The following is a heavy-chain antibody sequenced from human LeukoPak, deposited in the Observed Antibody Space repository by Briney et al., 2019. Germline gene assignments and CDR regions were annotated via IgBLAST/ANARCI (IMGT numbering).Heavy chain of an antibody. Sequence: GGSLRLSCAASGFTFSSYWMHWVRQAPGKGLVWVSRINSDGSSTSYADSVKGRFTISRDNAKNTLYLQMNSLRAEDTAVYYCAKDQGSWCSSGSCYSDFDYWGQGTLVTVSS. J-gene: IGHJ4*02. V-gene: IGHV3-74*01. CDR3: AKDQGSWCSSGSCYSDFDY. D-gene: IGHD2-15*01. CDR2: INSDGSST. CDR1: GFTFSSYW.